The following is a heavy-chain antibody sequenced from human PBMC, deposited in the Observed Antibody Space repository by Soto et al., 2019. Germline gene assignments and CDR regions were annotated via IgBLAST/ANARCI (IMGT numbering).Heavy chain of an antibody. CDR2: ISGSSGSI. V-gene: IGHV3-23*01. CDR3: SKGRSYNSGTYYPDY. D-gene: IGHD3-10*01. J-gene: IGHJ4*02. CDR1: GFTFSSYA. Sequence: GGSLRLSCAASGFTFSSYAMTWVRQAPGKGLEWVSEISGSSGSIYYADSVKGRFTISRDYSKNTLYLQTNSLSAEDTALYYCSKGRSYNSGTYYPDYWGQGALVTVSS.